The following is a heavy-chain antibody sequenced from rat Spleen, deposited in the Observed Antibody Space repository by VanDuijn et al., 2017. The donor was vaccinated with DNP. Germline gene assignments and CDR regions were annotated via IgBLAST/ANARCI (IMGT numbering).Heavy chain of an antibody. Sequence: QVQLKESGPGLVQPSQTLSLTCTVAGFSLTSYNVHWVRQPPGKGLEWMGVIWKNGATRYNSALKSRLSISRDTSKSQLFLKINSLQTEDRAMYFCARITAVPPSYFDYWGQGVLVTVSS. J-gene: IGHJ2*01. D-gene: IGHD1-11*01. CDR3: ARITAVPPSYFDY. CDR2: IWKNGAT. CDR1: GFSLTSYN. V-gene: IGHV2-41*01.